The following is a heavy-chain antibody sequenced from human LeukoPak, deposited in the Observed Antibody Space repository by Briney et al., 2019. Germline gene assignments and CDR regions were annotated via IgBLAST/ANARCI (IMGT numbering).Heavy chain of an antibody. D-gene: IGHD2-2*01. J-gene: IGHJ4*02. CDR2: ISSDGSST. CDR3: AGVYCSRTSCWRGYDY. CDR1: RFTFSTYW. Sequence: GGSLRLSCAASRFTFSTYWMHWVRQVPGKGLVGVARISSDGSSTSYTDSVKGRFTISRDNAKNTVYLQMNSLRAEDTAVYYCAGVYCSRTSCWRGYDYWGQGTLVTVSS. V-gene: IGHV3-74*01.